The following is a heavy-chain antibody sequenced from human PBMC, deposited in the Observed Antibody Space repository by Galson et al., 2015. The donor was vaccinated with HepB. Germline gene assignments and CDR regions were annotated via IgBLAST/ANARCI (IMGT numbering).Heavy chain of an antibody. CDR3: ATFSQWRDDAFDI. Sequence: QSGAEVKKPGESLKIFCKGSGYSFTSYWIGWVRQMPGKGLEWMGIIYPGDSDTRYSPSLQGQVTISADKSISTAYLQWSSLKASDTAMYYCATFSQWRDDAFDIWGQGTMVTVSS. CDR1: GYSFTSYW. D-gene: IGHD6-19*01. CDR2: IYPGDSDT. V-gene: IGHV5-51*01. J-gene: IGHJ3*02.